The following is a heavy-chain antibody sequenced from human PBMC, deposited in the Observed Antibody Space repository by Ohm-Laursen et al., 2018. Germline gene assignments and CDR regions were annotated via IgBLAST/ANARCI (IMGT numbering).Heavy chain of an antibody. V-gene: IGHV1-24*01. J-gene: IGHJ4*02. CDR2: SDPEDVEA. CDR3: TTSFKWNDIRFL. D-gene: IGHD1-20*01. CDR1: GFSLTDSS. Sequence: SVKVSCKVSGFSLTDSSMHWVRQAPGKGLEWMGGSDPEDVEAAYAQKFQGRVTMTEDTSTDTAYMELSSLRSEDTAVYYCTTSFKWNDIRFLWGQGTLVTVSS.